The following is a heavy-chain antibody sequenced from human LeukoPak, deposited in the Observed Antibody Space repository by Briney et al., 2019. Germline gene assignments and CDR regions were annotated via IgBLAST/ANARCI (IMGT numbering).Heavy chain of an antibody. V-gene: IGHV3-11*04. CDR3: AREAPWKYQLLIDY. CDR1: GFTFSDYY. D-gene: IGHD2-2*01. Sequence: PGGSLRLSCAASGFTFSDYYMSWIRQAPGKGLEWVSYISSSGSTIYYADSVKGRFTISGDNAKNSLYLQMNSLRAEDTAVYYCAREAPWKYQLLIDYWGQGTLVTVSS. J-gene: IGHJ4*02. CDR2: ISSSGSTI.